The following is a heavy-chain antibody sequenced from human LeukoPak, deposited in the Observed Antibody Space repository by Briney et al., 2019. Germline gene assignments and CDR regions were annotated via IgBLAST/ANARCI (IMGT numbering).Heavy chain of an antibody. D-gene: IGHD1-1*01. CDR3: ARGLERRPPYDY. V-gene: IGHV1-3*01. CDR2: INAGNGNT. Sequence: ALVKVSCKASGYTFTSYAMHWVRQAPGQRLEWMGWINAGNGNTKYSQKFQGRVTITRDTSASTAYMELSSLRSEDTAVYYCARGLERRPPYDYWGQGTLVTVSS. CDR1: GYTFTSYA. J-gene: IGHJ4*02.